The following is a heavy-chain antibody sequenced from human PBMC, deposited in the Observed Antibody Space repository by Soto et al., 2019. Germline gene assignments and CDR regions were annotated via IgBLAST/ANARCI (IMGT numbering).Heavy chain of an antibody. CDR2: ISAYNGNT. CDR1: GYTFTRYG. CDR3: ARASNAMGFGELLWDWFDH. Sequence: QVQLVQYGAEVKKTWASVKVSCKCSGYTFTRYGISLVRHAPGQGLEWMGWISAYNGNTNYAQKLQGRVTMTTDTSTSTAYMELRRLRADDTAVYYCARASNAMGFGELLWDWFDHWGQGTLVTVSS. J-gene: IGHJ5*02. V-gene: IGHV1-18*01. D-gene: IGHD3-10*01.